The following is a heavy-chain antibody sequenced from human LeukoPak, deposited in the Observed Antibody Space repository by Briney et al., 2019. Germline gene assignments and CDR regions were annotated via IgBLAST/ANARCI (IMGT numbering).Heavy chain of an antibody. CDR2: IYTSGST. Sequence: PSETLSLTCTVSGGSISSGSYYWSWIRQPAGKGLEWIGRIYTSGSTNYNPSLKSRVTISVDTSKNQFSLKLSSVTAADTAVYYCARGILGYCSGGSCYAWFDPWGQGTLVTVSS. J-gene: IGHJ5*02. CDR1: GGSISSGSYY. CDR3: ARGILGYCSGGSCYAWFDP. V-gene: IGHV4-61*02. D-gene: IGHD2-15*01.